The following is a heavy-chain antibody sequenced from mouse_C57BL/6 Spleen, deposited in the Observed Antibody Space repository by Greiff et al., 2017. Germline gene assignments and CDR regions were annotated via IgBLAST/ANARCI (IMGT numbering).Heavy chain of an antibody. J-gene: IGHJ1*03. D-gene: IGHD1-1*01. CDR2: IYPGDGDT. V-gene: IGHV1-80*01. CDR3: ARAQGSYWYFDV. CDR1: GYAFSSYW. Sequence: QVQLKESGAELVKPGASVKISCKASGYAFSSYWMNWVQQRPGKGLEWIGQIYPGDGDTNYNGKFKGKATLTADKSSSTAYMQLSSLTSEDSAVYFCARAQGSYWYFDVWGTGTTVTVAS.